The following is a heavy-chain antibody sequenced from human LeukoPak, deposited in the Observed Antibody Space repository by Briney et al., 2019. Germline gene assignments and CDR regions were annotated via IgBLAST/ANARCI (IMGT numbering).Heavy chain of an antibody. CDR3: ARRQPYYDSSGYSFDY. V-gene: IGHV5-51*01. CDR1: GYSFTSYW. D-gene: IGHD3-22*01. J-gene: IGHJ4*02. CDR2: IYPGDSDT. Sequence: GESLKISCKGSGYSFTSYWIGWVRQMPGKGLEWMGIIYPGDSDTRYSPSFQGQVTISADKSISTAYLQWSSLKASDTAMYYCARRQPYYDSSGYSFDYWGQGTLVTVSS.